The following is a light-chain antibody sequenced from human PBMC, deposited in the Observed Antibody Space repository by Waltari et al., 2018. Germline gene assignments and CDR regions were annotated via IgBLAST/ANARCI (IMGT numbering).Light chain of an antibody. Sequence: DIQMTQSPSSVSASLGATVTITSRASPSISAWLAWYQQKPGKAHKLLISAAFNLQSGVPSRFSGSRSGTDFSLTISSLQPEDFATYYCQQCNTLPFAFGGGTTVEIK. CDR3: QQCNTLPFA. J-gene: IGKJ4*01. V-gene: IGKV1D-12*01. CDR1: PSISAW. CDR2: AAF.